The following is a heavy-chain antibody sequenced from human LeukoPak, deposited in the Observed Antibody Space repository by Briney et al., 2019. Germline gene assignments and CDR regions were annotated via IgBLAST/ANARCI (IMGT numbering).Heavy chain of an antibody. V-gene: IGHV5-51*01. D-gene: IGHD2-2*02. CDR1: GYSFTSYW. CDR3: ARQISYCSSTSCYTHLDY. Sequence: GESLKISCKGSGYSFTSYWIGWVRQMPGKGLELMGIIYPGDSDTRYSPSFQGQVTISADKSISTAYLQWSSLKASDTAMYYCARQISYCSSTSCYTHLDYWGQGTLVTVSS. J-gene: IGHJ4*02. CDR2: IYPGDSDT.